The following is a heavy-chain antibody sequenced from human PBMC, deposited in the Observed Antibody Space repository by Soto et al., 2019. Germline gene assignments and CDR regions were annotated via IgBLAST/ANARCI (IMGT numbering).Heavy chain of an antibody. V-gene: IGHV1-46*01. Sequence: GASVKVSCKASGYTFTSYYMHWVRQAPGQGLEWMGIINPSGGSTSYAQKFQGRVTMTRDTSTSTVYMELSSLRSEDTAVYYCARGGRSSSWTYRAMDVWGQGTTVTVSS. CDR3: ARGGRSSSWTYRAMDV. J-gene: IGHJ6*02. D-gene: IGHD6-13*01. CDR1: GYTFTSYY. CDR2: INPSGGST.